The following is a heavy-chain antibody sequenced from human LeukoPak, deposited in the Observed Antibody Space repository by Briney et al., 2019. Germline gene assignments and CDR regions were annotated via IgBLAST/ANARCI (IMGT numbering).Heavy chain of an antibody. V-gene: IGHV3-53*01. D-gene: IGHD6-13*01. J-gene: IGHJ4*02. CDR1: GFTISSNY. CDR3: ARAPAAAGY. CDR2: IYSGGRT. Sequence: PGGSLRLSCAASGFTISSNYMSWVRQAPGKGLEGGAVIYSGGRTYYADSVKGRFTISRDTSNNTLYLQMNSLRAEDTAVYYCARAPAAAGYWGQGTLVTVSS.